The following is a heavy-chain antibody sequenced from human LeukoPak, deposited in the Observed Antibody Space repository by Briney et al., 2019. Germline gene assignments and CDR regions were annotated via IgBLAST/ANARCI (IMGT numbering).Heavy chain of an antibody. D-gene: IGHD6-13*01. V-gene: IGHV4-59*08. J-gene: IGHJ4*02. Sequence: SETLSLTCTVSGGSIKSYYWSWIRQPPGKGLEWIGYIYYSGNTNYNPSLKSRVTISVDTSKNQFSLRLSSVTAADTAVYYCARTSIAAAGTFDDWGQGTLVTVSS. CDR3: ARTSIAAAGTFDD. CDR1: GGSIKSYY. CDR2: IYYSGNT.